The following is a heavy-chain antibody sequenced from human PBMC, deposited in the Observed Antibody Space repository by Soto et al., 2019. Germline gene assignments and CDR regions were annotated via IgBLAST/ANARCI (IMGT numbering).Heavy chain of an antibody. Sequence: SETLSLTCTVSGGSISSGTYYWGWVRQPPGKGLEWIGTIYYTGYTYYNPALKSRVTISVDTSKNQFSLKLSSVTAADTAVYYWARRNWDDEEGFDYWGQGTRVTVSS. D-gene: IGHD1-1*01. V-gene: IGHV4-39*01. J-gene: IGHJ4*02. CDR3: ARRNWDDEEGFDY. CDR1: GGSISSGTYY. CDR2: IYYTGYT.